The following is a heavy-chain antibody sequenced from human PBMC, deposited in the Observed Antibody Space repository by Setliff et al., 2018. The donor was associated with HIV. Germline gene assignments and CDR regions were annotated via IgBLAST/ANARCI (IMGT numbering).Heavy chain of an antibody. V-gene: IGHV3-48*03. CDR3: AGGDTGVYYYVYPDF. CDR1: GFTLSDYE. J-gene: IGHJ4*02. D-gene: IGHD3-22*01. Sequence: EGSLRLSCAASGFTLSDYEMNWVRQAPGKGLEWVSYISSSGSTDYYADSVKGRFTISRDNAKTSLYLHMNGLGAEDTAVYYCAGGDTGVYYYVYPDFWGQGTLVTVSS. CDR2: ISSSGSTD.